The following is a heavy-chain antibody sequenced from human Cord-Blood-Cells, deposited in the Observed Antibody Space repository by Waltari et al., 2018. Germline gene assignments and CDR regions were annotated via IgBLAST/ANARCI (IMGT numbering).Heavy chain of an antibody. Sequence: QVQLVQSGAEVKKPGASVKVSCKASGYTFTSYAMHWVRQAPGQRLEWMGWINAGNGNTQYSRKFQGRGTITRDTSASTAYMELSSLRSEDTAVYYCARGPSRRKDGYNYAFDIWGQGTMVTVPS. CDR3: ARGPSRRKDGYNYAFDI. J-gene: IGHJ3*02. CDR1: GYTFTSYA. V-gene: IGHV1-3*01. D-gene: IGHD5-12*01. CDR2: INAGNGNT.